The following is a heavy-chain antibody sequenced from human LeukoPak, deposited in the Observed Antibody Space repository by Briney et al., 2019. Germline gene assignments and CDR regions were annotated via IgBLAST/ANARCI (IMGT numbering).Heavy chain of an antibody. D-gene: IGHD6-19*01. V-gene: IGHV3-7*01. CDR2: IKEDGSEK. CDR1: GFTFSTYW. J-gene: IGHJ5*02. CDR3: ARSRGVADTSEFDP. Sequence: GGSLRLSCTASGFTFSTYWMNWVRQAPGKGLEWVANIKEDGSEKYYVDSVKGRFTISRDNAKNSLYLQMNSLRPEDTAVYSCARSRGVADTSEFDPWGQGTLVTVSS.